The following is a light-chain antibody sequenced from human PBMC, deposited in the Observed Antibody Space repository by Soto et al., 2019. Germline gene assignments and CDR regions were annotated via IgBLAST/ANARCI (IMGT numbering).Light chain of an antibody. CDR3: HQFGYSPRT. J-gene: IGKJ1*01. CDR2: HTS. CDR1: QTVNSR. V-gene: IGKV3-11*01. Sequence: EIVLTQSPATLSLSPGERATLSCRASQTVNSRLAWYQHEPGQAPRLLIYHTSNRATGIPARFSGSGSGTDFTLAIRRLEPEDFAVYYCHQFGYSPRTFGQGTKVDIK.